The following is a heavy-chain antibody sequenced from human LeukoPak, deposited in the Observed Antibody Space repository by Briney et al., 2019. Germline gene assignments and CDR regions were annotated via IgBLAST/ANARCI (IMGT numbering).Heavy chain of an antibody. Sequence: SETLSLTCTVSGGSISSYYWSWIRQPAGKGLEWIGRIYTSGSTNYHPSLKSRVTMAVDTSKNQFSLKLSSVTAADTAVYYCARGSRRLCSGGSCYSTDWFDPWGQGTLVTVSS. CDR2: IYTSGST. V-gene: IGHV4-4*07. D-gene: IGHD2-15*01. J-gene: IGHJ5*02. CDR3: ARGSRRLCSGGSCYSTDWFDP. CDR1: GGSISSYY.